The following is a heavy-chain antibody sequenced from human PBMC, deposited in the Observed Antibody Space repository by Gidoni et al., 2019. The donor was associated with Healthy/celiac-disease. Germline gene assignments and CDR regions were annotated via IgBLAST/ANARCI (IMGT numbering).Heavy chain of an antibody. J-gene: IGHJ3*02. CDR3: ARRLSYYDSSGYPTGAFDI. CDR2: IYPGDSDT. D-gene: IGHD3-22*01. V-gene: IGHV5-51*01. Sequence: EVQLVQSGAEVKRPGESLKISCKGSGYSFTGYWIGWGRQMPGKGLEWMGIIYPGDSDTRYSPSFQGQVTISADKSSSTAYLQWSSLKASDTAMYYCARRLSYYDSSGYPTGAFDIWGQGTMVTVSS. CDR1: GYSFTGYW.